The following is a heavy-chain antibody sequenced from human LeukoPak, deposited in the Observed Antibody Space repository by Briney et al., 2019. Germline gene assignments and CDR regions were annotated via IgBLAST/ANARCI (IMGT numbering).Heavy chain of an antibody. V-gene: IGHV3-53*01. CDR2: LCDGNT. J-gene: IGHJ4*02. D-gene: IGHD1-14*01. Sequence: GGSLRLSCAASGFTVITNDMTWVRQAPGKGLEWVSVLCDGNTKYADSVQGRFTISRDNSKNTLYLEMNSLSPDDTAVYYCARGVEPLAANTLAYWGQGTLVPSPQ. CDR1: GFTVITND. CDR3: ARGVEPLAANTLAY.